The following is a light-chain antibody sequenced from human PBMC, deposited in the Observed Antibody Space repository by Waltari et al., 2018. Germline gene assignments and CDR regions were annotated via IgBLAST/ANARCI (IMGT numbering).Light chain of an antibody. J-gene: IGKJ2*01. Sequence: DIQMTQSPSTLSASVGDRVTITCRASQSSSSWLAWYQQKPGKAPKLLIYKASSLESGVPARVSGSGSGTEFTLTISSLQPDDFATYYCQQYNSYSPYTFGQGTKLEIK. CDR3: QQYNSYSPYT. V-gene: IGKV1-5*03. CDR2: KAS. CDR1: QSSSSW.